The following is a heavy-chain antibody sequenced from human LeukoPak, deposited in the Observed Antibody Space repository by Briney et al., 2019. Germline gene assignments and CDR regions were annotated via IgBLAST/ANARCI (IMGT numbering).Heavy chain of an antibody. D-gene: IGHD5-12*01. J-gene: IGHJ4*02. CDR3: VRTFGGYVDVFDY. V-gene: IGHV3-74*01. CDR2: INSDGSST. Sequence: GGSLSLSCAASGFTFSSYWMHWVRQAPGKGLVWVSHINSDGSSTNYADSVKGRFTISRDNAKNTLYLQMNSLRAEDTAVYYCVRTFGGYVDVFDYWGQGTLVTVSS. CDR1: GFTFSSYW.